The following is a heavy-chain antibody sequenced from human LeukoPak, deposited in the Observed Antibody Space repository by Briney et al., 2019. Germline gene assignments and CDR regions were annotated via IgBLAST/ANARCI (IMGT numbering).Heavy chain of an antibody. CDR2: INPSGGST. Sequence: ASVKVSCKASGYNFISYYMHWVRQAPGQGLEWMGIINPSGGSTSYAQRFQDRVTMARDTSTSTVYMELSSLKSEDTAVYYCAREDVVLVDAVRYYYYGMDVWGQGTTVTVSS. D-gene: IGHD2-8*01. J-gene: IGHJ6*02. CDR3: AREDVVLVDAVRYYYYGMDV. CDR1: GYNFISYY. V-gene: IGHV1-46*01.